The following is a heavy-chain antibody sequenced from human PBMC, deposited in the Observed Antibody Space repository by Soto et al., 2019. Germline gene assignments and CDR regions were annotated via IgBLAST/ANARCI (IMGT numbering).Heavy chain of an antibody. Sequence: GGSLRLSCAASGFTFSSYWMSWVRQAPGKGLEWVANIKQDGSEKFYVGSVKGRFTISKDNAKNSVYLQMNSLRAEDTAVYYCARGHTTSPNWFDPWGQGTLVTVSS. CDR1: GFTFSSYW. CDR3: ARGHTTSPNWFDP. D-gene: IGHD2-2*01. J-gene: IGHJ5*02. V-gene: IGHV3-7*03. CDR2: IKQDGSEK.